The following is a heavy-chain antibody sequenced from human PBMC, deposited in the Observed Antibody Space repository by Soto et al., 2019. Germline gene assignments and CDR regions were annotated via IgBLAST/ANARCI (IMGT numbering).Heavy chain of an antibody. J-gene: IGHJ6*02. Sequence: QVQLVESGGGVVQPGGSLRLYCLASGYTFGNYAMHWVRQAPGKGWEWMATIWYDGENAFYADSVKGRFTISRDNSKNTLYLQSNSLRAEATAVYFCVRAGVRVFFVPVYYGLDVWGHVTTVTVSS. CDR2: IWYDGENA. CDR1: GYTFGNYA. V-gene: IGHV3-33*01. CDR3: VRAGVRVFFVPVYYGLDV. D-gene: IGHD3-10*01.